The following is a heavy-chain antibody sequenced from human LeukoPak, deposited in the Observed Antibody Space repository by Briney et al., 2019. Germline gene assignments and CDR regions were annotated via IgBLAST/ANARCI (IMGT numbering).Heavy chain of an antibody. CDR2: INLGGST. CDR1: GGSFSGYY. Sequence: SETLSLTCAVYGGSFSGYYWSWIRQPPGKGLEWIGEINLGGSTNDKPSLKSRVTISVDTRKNQFSLKLSYVTAADTAVYYCARGARGNWNYSDYYYYYMDVWGEATTVSVSS. J-gene: IGHJ6*03. V-gene: IGHV4-34*01. D-gene: IGHD1-7*01. CDR3: ARGARGNWNYSDYYYYYMDV.